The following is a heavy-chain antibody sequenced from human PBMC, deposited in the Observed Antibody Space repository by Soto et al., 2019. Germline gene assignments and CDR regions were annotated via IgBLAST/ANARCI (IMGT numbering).Heavy chain of an antibody. Sequence: GAPVKVSCKASGYTFTSYAMHWVRQAPGQRLEWMGWINAGNGNTKYSQKFQGRVTITRDTSASTAYMELSSLRSEDTAVYYCARGRVVRGVDNWFDPWGQGTLVTVSS. V-gene: IGHV1-3*01. CDR3: ARGRVVRGVDNWFDP. D-gene: IGHD3-10*01. J-gene: IGHJ5*02. CDR2: INAGNGNT. CDR1: GYTFTSYA.